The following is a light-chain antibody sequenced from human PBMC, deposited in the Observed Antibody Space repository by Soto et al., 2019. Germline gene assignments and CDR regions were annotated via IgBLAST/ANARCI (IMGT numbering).Light chain of an antibody. Sequence: DIQLTQSPSFLSASVGDRVTITCRASRGISGYLAWFQQIPGKPPKLVIYAASTLQPWVPSRFSGGGSGTEFTLTISSLQTEDFATYYCQQLDSYPYPFGQGPKLEIK. CDR3: QQLDSYPYP. CDR1: RGISGY. V-gene: IGKV1-9*01. J-gene: IGKJ2*01. CDR2: AAS.